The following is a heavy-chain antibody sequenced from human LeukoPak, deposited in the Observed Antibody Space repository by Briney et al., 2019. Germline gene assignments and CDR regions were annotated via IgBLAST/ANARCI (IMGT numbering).Heavy chain of an antibody. CDR1: GFTFSSYS. Sequence: GGSLRLSCAASGFTFSSYSMNWVRQAPGKGLEWVSSISSSSSYISYADSVNGRFTISRDNANNSLYLQMNSLRAEDTAAYYGARGQWLGDYWGQGTLVTVSS. V-gene: IGHV3-21*01. J-gene: IGHJ4*02. D-gene: IGHD6-19*01. CDR2: ISSSSSYI. CDR3: ARGQWLGDY.